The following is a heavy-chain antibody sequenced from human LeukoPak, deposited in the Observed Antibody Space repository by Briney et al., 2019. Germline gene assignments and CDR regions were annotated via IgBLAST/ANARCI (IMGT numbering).Heavy chain of an antibody. CDR1: GFTFSSYA. CDR2: ISGSGGST. D-gene: IGHD2-2*01. Sequence: PGGSLRLSCAASGFTFSSYAMSWVRQAPGKGLEWVSAISGSGGSTYYADSVKGRFTISRDNSKNTLYLQMNSLRAEDTAVYYCARDGRYCSSTSCQQWDYYYYYYMDVWGKGTTVTVSS. J-gene: IGHJ6*03. V-gene: IGHV3-23*01. CDR3: ARDGRYCSSTSCQQWDYYYYYYMDV.